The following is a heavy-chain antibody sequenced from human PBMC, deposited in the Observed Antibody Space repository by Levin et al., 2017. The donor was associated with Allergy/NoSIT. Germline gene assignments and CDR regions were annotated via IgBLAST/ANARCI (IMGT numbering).Heavy chain of an antibody. CDR1: GGSISSGGYS. D-gene: IGHD5-18*01. V-gene: IGHV4-30-2*01. Sequence: LRLSCAVSGGSISSGGYSWSWIRQPPGKGLEWIGNIYLSGSTYYNPSLKSRVTISVDRSKNQFSLHLSSVTAADTAVYYCARVAGYSSGYYFDYWGQGTLVTVSS. CDR3: ARVAGYSSGYYFDY. CDR2: IYLSGST. J-gene: IGHJ4*02.